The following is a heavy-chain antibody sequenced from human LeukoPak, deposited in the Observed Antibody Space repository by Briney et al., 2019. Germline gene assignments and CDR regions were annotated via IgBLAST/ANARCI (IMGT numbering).Heavy chain of an antibody. CDR1: GFIFRSYE. J-gene: IGHJ3*02. CDR3: AREDEDAFDI. Sequence: PGGSLRLSCAASGFIFRSYEMNRVRQAPGKGLEWVSYIGSSGSLIFYADSVKGRFTISRDNIKNLLYLQMNSLRVEDTAVYYCAREDEDAFDIWGQGTMVTVSS. CDR2: IGSSGSLI. V-gene: IGHV3-48*03.